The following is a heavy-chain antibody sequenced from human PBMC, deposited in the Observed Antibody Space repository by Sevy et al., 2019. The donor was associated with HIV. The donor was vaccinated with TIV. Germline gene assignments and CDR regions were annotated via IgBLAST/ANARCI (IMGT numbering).Heavy chain of an antibody. V-gene: IGHV3-66*01. D-gene: IGHD5-18*01. CDR3: ARGKSGYGYALNY. J-gene: IGHJ4*02. Sequence: GGSLRLSCAASGFTVNSNYMTWVRQAPGKGLEGVSVIHSDDTTYHADSVKDRFTISGDNVKNTLYLHMSSLRAEDTAVYYCARGKSGYGYALNYWGQGTLVTVSS. CDR1: GFTVNSNY. CDR2: IHSDDTT.